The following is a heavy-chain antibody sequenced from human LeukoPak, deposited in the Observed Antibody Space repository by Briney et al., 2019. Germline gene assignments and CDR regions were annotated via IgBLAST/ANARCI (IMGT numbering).Heavy chain of an antibody. CDR1: GGSMSSYY. V-gene: IGHV4-59*08. D-gene: IGHD5-18*01. CDR3: ARQPSATAAFDI. J-gene: IGHJ3*02. CDR2: IYYNGNT. Sequence: SETLSLTCAVSGGSMSSYYWSWIRQPPGKGLAWIAYIYYNGNTNYNPSFKGRVTILVDTSKNQFSLKLSSVAAADTAIYYCARQPSATAAFDIWGQGTMVTVSS.